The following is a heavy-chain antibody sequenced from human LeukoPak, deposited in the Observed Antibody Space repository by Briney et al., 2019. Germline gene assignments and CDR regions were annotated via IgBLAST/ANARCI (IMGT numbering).Heavy chain of an antibody. J-gene: IGHJ4*02. Sequence: PGGSLRLSCATSGFTFSTYAMSWVRQAPGKGLEWVSAISGSGSSTYYADSVKGRFTISRDNSKNTVYLEMNSLRADDTAVYYCAGGQRWGQGTLVTVSS. D-gene: IGHD6-25*01. CDR2: ISGSGSST. CDR1: GFTFSTYA. CDR3: AGGQR. V-gene: IGHV3-23*01.